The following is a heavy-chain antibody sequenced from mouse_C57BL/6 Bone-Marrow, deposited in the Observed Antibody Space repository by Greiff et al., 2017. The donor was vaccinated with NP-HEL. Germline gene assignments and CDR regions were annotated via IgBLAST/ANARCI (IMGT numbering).Heavy chain of an antibody. Sequence: VQLQQSGAELARPGASVKLSCKASGYTFTSYGISWVKQRTGQGLEWIGEIYPRSGNTYYNEKIKGKATLTADKSYSPAYMELRSLTSEDSAVYFCSRYGPYYYGSSWGWYFDVWGTGTTVTVSS. V-gene: IGHV1-81*01. CDR1: GYTFTSYG. CDR2: IYPRSGNT. D-gene: IGHD1-1*01. J-gene: IGHJ1*03. CDR3: SRYGPYYYGSSWGWYFDV.